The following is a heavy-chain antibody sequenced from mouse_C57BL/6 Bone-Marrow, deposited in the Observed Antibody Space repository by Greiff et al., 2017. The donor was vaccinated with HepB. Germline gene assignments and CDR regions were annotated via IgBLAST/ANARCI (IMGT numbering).Heavy chain of an antibody. CDR3: ARKLRYPFAY. CDR1: GYTFTDYY. CDR2: INPNNGGT. D-gene: IGHD1-1*01. V-gene: IGHV1-26*01. J-gene: IGHJ3*01. Sequence: VQLQQPGPELVKPGASVKISCKASGYTFTDYYMNWVKQSHGKSLEWIGDINPNNGGTSYNQKFKGKATLTVDKSSSTAYMELRSLTSEDSAVYYCARKLRYPFAYWGQGTLVTVSA.